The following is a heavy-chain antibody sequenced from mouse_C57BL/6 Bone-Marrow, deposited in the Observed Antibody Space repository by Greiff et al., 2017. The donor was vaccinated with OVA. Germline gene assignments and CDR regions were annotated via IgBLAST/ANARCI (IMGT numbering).Heavy chain of an antibody. CDR1: GFTFSDYG. CDR2: ISSGSSTI. D-gene: IGHD1-1*01. V-gene: IGHV5-17*01. CDR3: ARELYGSSYWYFDF. J-gene: IGHJ1*03. Sequence: EVQRVESGGGLVKPGGSLTLSCAASGFTFSDYGMHWVRQAPEKGLEWVAYISSGSSTIYYAEPVKGRFTFSRATAKNTLFLQMTSLRSEDTAMYYCARELYGSSYWYFDFWGTGTTVTVSA.